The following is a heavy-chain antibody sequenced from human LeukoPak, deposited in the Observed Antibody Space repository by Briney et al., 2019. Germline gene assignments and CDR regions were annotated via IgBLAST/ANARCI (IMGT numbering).Heavy chain of an antibody. CDR2: IYSGGST. V-gene: IGHV3-53*01. Sequence: HPGGSRRLSCAASGLTVSSNYMSWVRQAPGKGLQWVSVIYSGGSTTYADSVRGRFTISRDTSKNTVFLQMNSLRAEDTAVYYCARGRYEFSAGMDVWAKGPRSPSP. J-gene: IGHJ6*02. CDR3: ARGRYEFSAGMDV. D-gene: IGHD5-12*01. CDR1: GLTVSSNY.